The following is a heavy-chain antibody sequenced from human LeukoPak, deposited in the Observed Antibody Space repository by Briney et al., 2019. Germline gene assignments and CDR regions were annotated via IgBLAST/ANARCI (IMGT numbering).Heavy chain of an antibody. J-gene: IGHJ5*02. D-gene: IGHD4-23*01. CDR3: ARLVTGTTVINSGWFDP. Sequence: GGSPRLSCAASGFTVGSNYMTWVRQAPGKGLEWASVIYSGGNTYYADSVKGRFSISRDISKNTVYLQMNGLRAEDTAVYFCARLVTGTTVINSGWFDPWGQGTLVTVSS. CDR1: GFTVGSNY. V-gene: IGHV3-66*04. CDR2: IYSGGNT.